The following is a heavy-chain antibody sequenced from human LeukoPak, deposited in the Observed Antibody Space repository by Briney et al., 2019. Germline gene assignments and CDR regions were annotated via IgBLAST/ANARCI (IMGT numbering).Heavy chain of an antibody. CDR3: AKDPRAQYCSSTSCSHYDY. V-gene: IGHV3-23*01. Sequence: GGSLRLSCAASGFTFSIYAMSWVRQAPGKGLERVSAISGSGGSTYYADSVKGRFTISRDNSKNTLYLQMNSLRAEDTAVYYCAKDPRAQYCSSTSCSHYDYWGQGTLVTVSS. D-gene: IGHD2-2*01. CDR1: GFTFSIYA. CDR2: ISGSGGST. J-gene: IGHJ4*02.